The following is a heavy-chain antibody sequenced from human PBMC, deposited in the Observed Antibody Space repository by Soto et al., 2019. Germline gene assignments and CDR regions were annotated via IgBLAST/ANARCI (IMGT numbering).Heavy chain of an antibody. CDR3: ARGRPIGDFWSGYSSNYYYYGMDV. CDR2: IIPIFGTA. Sequence: QVQLVQSGAEVKKPGSSVKVSCKASGGTFSSYAISWVRQAPGQGLEWMGGIIPIFGTANYAQKFQGRVTITADESTSTAYMELSSLRSEDTAVYYCARGRPIGDFWSGYSSNYYYYGMDVWGQGTTVTVSS. J-gene: IGHJ6*02. V-gene: IGHV1-69*01. CDR1: GGTFSSYA. D-gene: IGHD3-3*01.